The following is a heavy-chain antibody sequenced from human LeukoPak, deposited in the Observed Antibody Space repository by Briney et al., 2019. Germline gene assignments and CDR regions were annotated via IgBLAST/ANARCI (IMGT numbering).Heavy chain of an antibody. V-gene: IGHV4-39*02. D-gene: IGHD3-16*01. CDR3: ARRPNVDYGFDY. Sequence: SETLSLTCTVSGGSISSRRYYWGWIRQPPGQGLEWIGSIYNSGIMYYNPSLKSRVTISVDTSKNRFSLRLSSVTAADTAVYYCARRPNVDYGFDYWGQGALVTVSS. J-gene: IGHJ4*02. CDR1: GGSISSRRYY. CDR2: IYNSGIM.